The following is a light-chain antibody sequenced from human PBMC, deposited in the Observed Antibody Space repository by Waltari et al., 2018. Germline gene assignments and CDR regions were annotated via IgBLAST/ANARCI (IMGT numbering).Light chain of an antibody. V-gene: IGKV1-5*03. Sequence: DIQMTQSPSTLSASVGDRVIITCRASQSINTWLAWYQQKPGKAPRVLIYRTSSLEVVVPSRFSCSGSGTEFTLTISCLQPEDFATYYCQQYNSYSTFGQGTRVEIK. J-gene: IGKJ1*01. CDR2: RTS. CDR1: QSINTW. CDR3: QQYNSYST.